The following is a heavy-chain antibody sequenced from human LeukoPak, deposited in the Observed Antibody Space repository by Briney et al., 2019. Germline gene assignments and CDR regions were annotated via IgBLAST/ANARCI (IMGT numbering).Heavy chain of an antibody. V-gene: IGHV4-59*01. Sequence: SETLSLTCTVSGDSISSYYWTWIRQPPGEGPEWMGYIFYSGSTNYNPSLKSRVTFSIDTSKNQFSLKLSSVTAADTAVYYCARGCISSWDDVGYIDYWGQGSLVTVSS. CDR3: ARGCISSWDDVGYIDY. CDR1: GDSISSYY. CDR2: IFYSGST. D-gene: IGHD1-1*01. J-gene: IGHJ4*02.